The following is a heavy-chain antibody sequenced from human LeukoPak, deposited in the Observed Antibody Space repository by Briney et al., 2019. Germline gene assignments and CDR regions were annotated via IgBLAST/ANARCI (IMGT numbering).Heavy chain of an antibody. Sequence: GGSLRLSCATSGFTFGNNAMSWVRQAPGKGLECVSAITGTFATVYLPYYAGSVKGRFTISRDNAKNSLFLQMNSLRAEDTAVYYCARGGSVKYSTHGGFDYWGQGTLVTVSS. CDR3: ARGGSVKYSTHGGFDY. D-gene: IGHD2-2*01. J-gene: IGHJ4*02. CDR1: GFTFGNNA. CDR2: ITGTFATVYLP. V-gene: IGHV3-23*01.